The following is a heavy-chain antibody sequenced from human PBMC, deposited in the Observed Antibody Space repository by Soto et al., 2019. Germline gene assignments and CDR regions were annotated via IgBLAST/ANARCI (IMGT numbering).Heavy chain of an antibody. Sequence: EVQLLESGGGLVQPGGSLRLSCVASGFTLSSYAMTWVRQVPGKGLDWVSTLDSSDGTTYYVDSVKGRFTISRDTSRNTLYLQMDSLRVEDTAVYYCAKDRGTSTSGTLFGSWGQGILVTVSS. D-gene: IGHD3-3*01. CDR3: AKDRGTSTSGTLFGS. CDR2: LDSSDGTT. CDR1: GFTLSSYA. J-gene: IGHJ4*02. V-gene: IGHV3-23*01.